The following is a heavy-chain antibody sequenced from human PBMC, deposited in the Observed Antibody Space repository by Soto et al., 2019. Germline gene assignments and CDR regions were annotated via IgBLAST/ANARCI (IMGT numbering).Heavy chain of an antibody. D-gene: IGHD2-2*01. V-gene: IGHV3-11*01. J-gene: IGHJ6*03. CDR2: ISSSGSII. CDR1: GFTFSDYY. CDR3: ARDGCSSTSCYGNYYYYYMDV. Sequence: QVQLVESGGGLVKPGGSLRLSCAASGFTFSDYYMSWIRQAPGKGLEWVSYISSSGSIIYYADSVKGRFTISRDNAKNSLYLQMNSLRAEDTAVYYCARDGCSSTSCYGNYYYYYMDVWGKGTTVTVSS.